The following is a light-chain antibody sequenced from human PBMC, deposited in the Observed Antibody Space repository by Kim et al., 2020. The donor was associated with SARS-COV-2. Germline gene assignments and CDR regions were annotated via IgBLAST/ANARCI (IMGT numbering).Light chain of an antibody. CDR1: NIGGKS. Sequence: APGKTARITCGGNNIGGKSVPWYQQKPGQAPVLVIYYDSDRPSGIPERFSGSNSGNTATLTISRVEAGDEADYYCQVWDSSSDPWVFGGGTQLTVL. CDR3: QVWDSSSDPWV. J-gene: IGLJ3*02. V-gene: IGLV3-21*04. CDR2: YDS.